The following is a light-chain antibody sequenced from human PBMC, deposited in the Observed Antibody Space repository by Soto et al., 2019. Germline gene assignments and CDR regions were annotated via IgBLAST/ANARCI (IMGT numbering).Light chain of an antibody. CDR1: QTISSW. Sequence: IQMTQSPSTLSASGGDRFTITSRASQTISSWLAWYQQNPEKAPKSLIYAASSLQSGVPSRFRGSGSGTDFTLTISSLKPEDVETYYCQHYDHLPITFGQGTRLEIK. V-gene: IGKV1-5*01. CDR2: AAS. J-gene: IGKJ5*01. CDR3: QHYDHLPIT.